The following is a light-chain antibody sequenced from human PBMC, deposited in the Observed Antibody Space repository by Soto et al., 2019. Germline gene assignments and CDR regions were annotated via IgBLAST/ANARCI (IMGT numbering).Light chain of an antibody. CDR3: PQYANSPFT. CDR2: GAS. J-gene: IGKJ2*01. V-gene: IGKV3-20*01. CDR1: QSVSSNY. Sequence: ESVLTQSPGTLPLSPGERDTLACRARQSVSSNYLVWYQQKPGKAPRPLIYGASSRATGIPDRFSGSGSGTVFTLPISRLEAEDFAVYYCPQYANSPFTFGQGTKLEIK.